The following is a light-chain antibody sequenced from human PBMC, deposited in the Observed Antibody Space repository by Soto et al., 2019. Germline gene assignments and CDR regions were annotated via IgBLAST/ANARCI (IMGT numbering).Light chain of an antibody. Sequence: EIQSTQYPSSLSASVGDRVTITCLASQSISSYLNWYQQKPGKAPKLLIYAASSLQSGVTSRFSGSGSGTEFTLTISSLQPDDFATYYCQHYNSYSEAVGQGTKVDIK. V-gene: IGKV1-39*01. J-gene: IGKJ1*01. CDR1: QSISSY. CDR2: AAS. CDR3: QHYNSYSEA.